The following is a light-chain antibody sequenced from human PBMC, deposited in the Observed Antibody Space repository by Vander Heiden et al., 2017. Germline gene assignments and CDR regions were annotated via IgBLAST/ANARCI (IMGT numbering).Light chain of an antibody. CDR1: KLGDKY. Sequence: SSDLTQPPSVSVSPGQTATIKCSGHKLGDKYTSWYQQKPGRSPLLVIYQDNKRPSVIPERFSASSSGNTATLTVSETQPLDAADYFCQAWDSNTAVFGGGTKLTVL. J-gene: IGLJ2*01. CDR3: QAWDSNTAV. V-gene: IGLV3-1*01. CDR2: QDN.